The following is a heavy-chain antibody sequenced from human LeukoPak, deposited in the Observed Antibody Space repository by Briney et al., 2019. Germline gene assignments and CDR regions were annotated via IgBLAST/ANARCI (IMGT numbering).Heavy chain of an antibody. CDR2: IIPIFGTA. Sequence: SVKVSCKASGCTFSSYAISWVRQAPGQGLEWMGGIIPIFGTANYAQKFQGRVTITADESTSTAYMELSSLRSEDTAVYYCASTLGRLRNWFDHWGQGTLVTVSS. V-gene: IGHV1-69*13. CDR1: GCTFSSYA. D-gene: IGHD2-15*01. J-gene: IGHJ5*02. CDR3: ASTLGRLRNWFDH.